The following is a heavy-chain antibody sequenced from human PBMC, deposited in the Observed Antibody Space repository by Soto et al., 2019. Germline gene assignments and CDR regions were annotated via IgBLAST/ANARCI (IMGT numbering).Heavy chain of an antibody. CDR2: VSIGGST. CDR1: GFTLSNAW. Sequence: GGSLRLSCAASGFTLSNAWVSWVRQAPGKGLEWVAVVSIGGSTHYADSVRGRFTISRDNSKNTLSLQMNSLTAEDTAVYFCAKRRGAGGHFDYWGQGALVTVSS. D-gene: IGHD2-15*01. J-gene: IGHJ4*02. V-gene: IGHV3-53*01. CDR3: AKRRGAGGHFDY.